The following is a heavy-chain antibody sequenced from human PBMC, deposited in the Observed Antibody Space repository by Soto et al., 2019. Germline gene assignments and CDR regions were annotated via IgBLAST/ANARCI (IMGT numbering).Heavy chain of an antibody. CDR3: AADGYSYGYSLGYYYGMDV. J-gene: IGHJ6*02. CDR2: IVVGSGNT. CDR1: GFTFTSSA. V-gene: IGHV1-58*01. Sequence: SVKVSCKASGFTFTSSAVQWVRQARGQRLEWIGWIVVGSGNTNYAQKFQERVTITRDMSTSTAYMELSSLSSEDTAVYYCAADGYSYGYSLGYYYGMDVWGQGTTVTVSS. D-gene: IGHD5-18*01.